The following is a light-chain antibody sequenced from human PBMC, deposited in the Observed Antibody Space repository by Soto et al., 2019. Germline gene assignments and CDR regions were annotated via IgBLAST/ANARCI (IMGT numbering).Light chain of an antibody. CDR3: SSYTSTSTYV. Sequence: QSALTQPPSVSGSPEQSVTISCTGTSSDVGSSNGVSWYQQPPGTAPKLMIYDVSNRPSGVPDRFSGSKSGNTASLTISGLQAEDEADYYCSSYTSTSTYVFGTGTQLTVL. V-gene: IGLV2-18*02. J-gene: IGLJ1*01. CDR1: SSDVGSSNG. CDR2: DVS.